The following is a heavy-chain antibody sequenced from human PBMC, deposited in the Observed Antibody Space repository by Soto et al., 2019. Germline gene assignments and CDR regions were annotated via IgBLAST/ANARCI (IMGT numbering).Heavy chain of an antibody. CDR2: VYWDDDK. J-gene: IGHJ6*02. CDR1: GLSLSTIGEG. CDR3: VQTRCGGDCLQSYSSHSYYGLDV. D-gene: IGHD2-21*02. V-gene: IGHV2-5*02. Sequence: QITLKESGPTLVKPTQTLTLTCTFSGLSLSTIGEGVGWIRQPPGKALEWLALVYWDDDKRYSPSLKSRLTTTKDPSVNQVVLTMTNMGPVDTATYYCVQTRCGGDCLQSYSSHSYYGLDVWGQGTTVTVSS.